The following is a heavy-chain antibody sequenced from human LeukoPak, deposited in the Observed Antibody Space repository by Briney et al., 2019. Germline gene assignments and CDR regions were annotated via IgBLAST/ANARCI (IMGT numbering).Heavy chain of an antibody. D-gene: IGHD6-13*01. Sequence: GESLKISCKGSGYSFTSYWIIWVRQMPGKGLEWMGKIDPSDSYTKYSPSFQGHVIVSADKSISTAYLQWSSLKASDTAMYFCARASAARWYYFDYWGQGTLVTVSS. CDR3: ARASAARWYYFDY. CDR2: IDPSDSYT. CDR1: GYSFTSYW. J-gene: IGHJ4*02. V-gene: IGHV5-10-1*01.